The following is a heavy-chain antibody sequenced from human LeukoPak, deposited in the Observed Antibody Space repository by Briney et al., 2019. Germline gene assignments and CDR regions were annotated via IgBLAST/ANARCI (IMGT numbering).Heavy chain of an antibody. CDR3: ARIDRAVAGAIDY. J-gene: IGHJ4*02. Sequence: PETLSLTCTVSGGSISSYFWSWIRQPPGKGLEWIGYIYYSGRTNYNPSLKSRVTMSVDTSKNQFSLKLSSVTAADTAVYYCARIDRAVAGAIDYWGQGTLVTVSS. CDR1: GGSISSYF. D-gene: IGHD6-19*01. CDR2: IYYSGRT. V-gene: IGHV4-59*08.